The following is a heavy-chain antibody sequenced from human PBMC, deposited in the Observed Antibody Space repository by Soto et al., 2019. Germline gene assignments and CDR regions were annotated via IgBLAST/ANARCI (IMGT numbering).Heavy chain of an antibody. D-gene: IGHD1-7*01. CDR1: GYTFTSYG. V-gene: IGHV1-18*01. CDR3: ARSITGTSVSVWFDP. Sequence: ASVKVSCKASGYTFTSYGISWVRQAPGQGLEWMGWISAYNGNTNYAQKLQGRVTMTTDTSTSTAYMELRSLRSDDTAVYYCARSITGTSVSVWFDPWGQGTLVTVSS. J-gene: IGHJ5*02. CDR2: ISAYNGNT.